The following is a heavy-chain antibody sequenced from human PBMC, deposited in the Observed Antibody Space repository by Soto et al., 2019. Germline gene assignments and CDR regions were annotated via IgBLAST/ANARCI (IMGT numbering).Heavy chain of an antibody. CDR2: ISGYNGNT. J-gene: IGHJ5*02. V-gene: IGHV1-18*01. D-gene: IGHD1-1*01. CDR1: GYTLTNYG. Sequence: AXVKVSYEASGYTLTNYGFPWVRQAPGQWLEMMGWISGYNGNTKYAEKFQGRVTMTTDTSTSTVYMELNSLTSEDTAVYYCARDQSWHDLVWWFDPWGQGTLVTVSS. CDR3: ARDQSWHDLVWWFDP.